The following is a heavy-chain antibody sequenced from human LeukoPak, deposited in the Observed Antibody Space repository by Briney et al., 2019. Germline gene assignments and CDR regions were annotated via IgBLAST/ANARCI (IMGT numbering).Heavy chain of an antibody. D-gene: IGHD2-15*01. CDR1: GGSISSDLHY. CDR2: ILYTGSS. V-gene: IGHV4-39*01. Sequence: SETLSLTCTVSGGSISSDLHYWDWIRQPPGKGLEWIGSILYTGSSWVKPSLNSRASTSVDTSNNQFSLRLHSVHATDTALYCARRASGSGGTQAGMDVWGQGTTVTVSS. J-gene: IGHJ6*02. CDR3: ARRASGSGGTQAGMDV.